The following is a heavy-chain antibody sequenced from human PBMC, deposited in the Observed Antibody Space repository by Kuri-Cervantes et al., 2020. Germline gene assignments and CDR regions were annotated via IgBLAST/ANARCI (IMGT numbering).Heavy chain of an antibody. J-gene: IGHJ6*02. CDR1: GGSISGYY. CDR3: ARYKPVRGVLYGMDV. Sequence: GSLRLSCTVPGGSISGYYWSWIRQPPGKGLEWIGYISYSGNTNYNPSLKSRVTNSVDTSKNQFSLKLSSVTAADTAVYYCARYKPVRGVLYGMDVWGQGTTVTVSS. V-gene: IGHV4-59*13. CDR2: ISYSGNT. D-gene: IGHD3-10*01.